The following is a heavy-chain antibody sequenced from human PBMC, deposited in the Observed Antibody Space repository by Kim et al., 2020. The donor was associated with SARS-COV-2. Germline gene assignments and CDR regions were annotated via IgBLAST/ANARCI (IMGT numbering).Heavy chain of an antibody. D-gene: IGHD3-22*01. V-gene: IGHV4-59*01. CDR2: IYYSGST. Sequence: SETLSLTCTVSGGSISNYYWSWIRQPPGKGLEWIGYIYYSGSTNYNPSLKSRVTISVDTSKNQFSLKLTSVTAADTAVYYCARGYYYDSLDYWGQGTLVTVSS. CDR3: ARGYYYDSLDY. CDR1: GGSISNYY. J-gene: IGHJ4*02.